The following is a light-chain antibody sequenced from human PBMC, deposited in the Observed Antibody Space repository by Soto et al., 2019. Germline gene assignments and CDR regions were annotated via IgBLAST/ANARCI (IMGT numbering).Light chain of an antibody. CDR2: EVT. J-gene: IGLJ2*01. V-gene: IGLV2-8*01. Sequence: QSALTQPPSASGPPGQSVTISCTGSSRDVGGYNYVSWYQQHPDKAPKLIIFEVTKRPSGVPDRFSGSKSANTASLTVSGLQAEDEAEYYCTSYGGANTLVFGGGTKLTVL. CDR3: TSYGGANTLV. CDR1: SRDVGGYNY.